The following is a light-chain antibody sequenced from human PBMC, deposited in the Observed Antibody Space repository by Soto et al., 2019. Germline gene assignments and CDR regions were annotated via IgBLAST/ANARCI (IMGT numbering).Light chain of an antibody. Sequence: QSALTQPASVSGSPGQSITISCTGTSSDVGGYNYVSWYQQHPGKAPKLMIYEVSNRPSGVSNRFSGSKSGNTASLTISGLQAEDEADYYCSSYTSSSTPCFGTGTKVTV. V-gene: IGLV2-14*01. CDR2: EVS. CDR3: SSYTSSSTPC. CDR1: SSDVGGYNY. J-gene: IGLJ1*01.